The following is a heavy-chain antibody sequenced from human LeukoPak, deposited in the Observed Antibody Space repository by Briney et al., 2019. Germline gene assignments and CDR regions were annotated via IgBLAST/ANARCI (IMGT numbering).Heavy chain of an antibody. D-gene: IGHD1-26*01. CDR3: AKYGPQDSGSSHFDY. V-gene: IGHV3-23*01. CDR2: IRDSGSST. CDR1: GFTFSSYA. J-gene: IGHJ4*02. Sequence: GGALRLSCAASGFTFSSYAMSWVRQAPGKGLEWVSAIRDSGSSTHYADSVKGRFTTSRDNCKNTLFLQMNSLRAEDTAIYYCAKYGPQDSGSSHFDYWGQGALVTVSS.